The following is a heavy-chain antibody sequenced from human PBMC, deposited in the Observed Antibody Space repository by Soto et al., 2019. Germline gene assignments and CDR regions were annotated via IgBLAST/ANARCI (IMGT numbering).Heavy chain of an antibody. Sequence: VKLVQSGAELKKPGASLQVSCKASGYTFSSFGITWVRPAPGQVLAWMGWINTYTQNTKFAHNFQGRVTMTTDTTTTTSYMERRSLRSDDTAVYYWGRESSGSGWSFDFWGQGSLVTVSA. D-gene: IGHD6-19*01. CDR2: INTYTQNT. CDR3: GRESSGSGWSFDF. V-gene: IGHV1-18*04. J-gene: IGHJ4*02. CDR1: GYTFSSFG.